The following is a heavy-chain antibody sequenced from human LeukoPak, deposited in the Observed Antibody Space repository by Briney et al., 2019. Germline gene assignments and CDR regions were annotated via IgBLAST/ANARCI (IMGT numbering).Heavy chain of an antibody. CDR2: VNEDGTAK. V-gene: IGHV3-7*01. J-gene: IGHJ5*02. CDR3: EAPATA. Sequence: GGSLRLSRAVSGFTCSSCWMNWVRQAPGKGLEWVATVNEDGTAKFYVDSVKGRFTIFRDNTRSSLDLQMNSLTVEDTAMYYCEAPATAWGQGTLVTVSS. CDR1: GFTCSSCW.